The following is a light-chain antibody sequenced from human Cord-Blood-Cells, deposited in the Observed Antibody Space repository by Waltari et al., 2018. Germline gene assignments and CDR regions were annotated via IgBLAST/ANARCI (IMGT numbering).Light chain of an antibody. Sequence: QAALTQPASVSGSPGQSTTISFTGTSSDVGGYNYVSWDQQHHGKAPKLMIKGVSHRPSVVSNGFSRSKSGNTASLTISGLQAEDDADYYCSSYTSSSTGVFGGGTKLTVL. CDR3: SSYTSSSTGV. CDR1: SSDVGGYNY. CDR2: GVS. V-gene: IGLV2-14*01. J-gene: IGLJ3*02.